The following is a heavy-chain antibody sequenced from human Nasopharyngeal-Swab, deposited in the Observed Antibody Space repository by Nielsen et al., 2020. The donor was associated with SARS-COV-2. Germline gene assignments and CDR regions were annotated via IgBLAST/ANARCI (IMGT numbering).Heavy chain of an antibody. CDR2: MYHDGRT. CDR3: AREFYYRFDY. D-gene: IGHD3-10*01. J-gene: IGHJ4*02. Sequence: VRQAPGKGLEWVSVMYHDGRTYYTDSVEDRFTISRDNSKNTVYLQMNSLRAEDTAVYYCAREFYYRFDYWGQGTLVTVSS. V-gene: IGHV3-66*01.